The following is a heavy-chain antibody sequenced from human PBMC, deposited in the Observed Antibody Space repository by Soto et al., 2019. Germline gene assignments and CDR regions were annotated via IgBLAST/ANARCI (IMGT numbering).Heavy chain of an antibody. CDR3: GRDGPVTQNYYYFYGLDV. CDR1: GFIFSSYG. D-gene: IGHD4-4*01. CDR2: IWYDGSNK. Sequence: QVQLVESGGGVVQPGRSLRLSCAASGFIFSSYGMHWVRQAPGKGLEWVAVIWYDGSNKYYADSVKGRFTISRDNSKNKLYLQMNSLRAEDTAVYYCGRDGPVTQNYYYFYGLDVWGQGTTVTVSS. J-gene: IGHJ6*02. V-gene: IGHV3-33*01.